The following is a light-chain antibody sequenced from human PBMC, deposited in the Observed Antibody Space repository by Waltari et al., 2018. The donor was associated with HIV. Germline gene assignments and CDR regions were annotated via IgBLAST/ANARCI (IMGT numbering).Light chain of an antibody. V-gene: IGLV1-44*01. J-gene: IGLJ3*02. CDR3: AIWDDSLNGWV. Sequence: QSVLTQPPSASGPLGQRVTIPRSGSRYFIGRYSANWYQQLPGPAPKHLIYINHQRPQGVRDLISGAKSGTSASLAISGVQCDDEADYYCAIWDDSLNGWVFGGGTNLTVL. CDR1: RYFIGRYS. CDR2: INH.